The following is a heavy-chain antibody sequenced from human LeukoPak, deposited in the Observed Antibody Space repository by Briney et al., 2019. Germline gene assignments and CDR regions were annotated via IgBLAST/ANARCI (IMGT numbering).Heavy chain of an antibody. Sequence: SETLSLTCTVSGGSISSYYGSWIRQPPGKGLEWIGYIYTSGSTNYNPSLKSRVTISVDTSKNQFSLKLSSVTAADTAVYYCARSYGSVPYYYYYYMDGWGKGTTVTVSS. D-gene: IGHD3-10*01. CDR3: ARSYGSVPYYYYYYMDG. CDR2: IYTSGST. V-gene: IGHV4-4*09. CDR1: GGSISSYY. J-gene: IGHJ6*03.